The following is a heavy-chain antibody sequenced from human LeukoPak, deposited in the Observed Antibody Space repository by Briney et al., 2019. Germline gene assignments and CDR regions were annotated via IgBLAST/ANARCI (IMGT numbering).Heavy chain of an antibody. CDR2: TSGSGGST. CDR3: AKISRYYYGSGSSNFDY. Sequence: GGSLRLSCAASGFTFSSYAMSWVRQAPGKGLEWVSATSGSGGSTYYADSVKGRFTISRDNSKNTLYLQMNSLRAEDTAVYYCAKISRYYYGSGSSNFDYWGQGTLVTVSS. D-gene: IGHD3-10*01. CDR1: GFTFSSYA. J-gene: IGHJ4*02. V-gene: IGHV3-23*01.